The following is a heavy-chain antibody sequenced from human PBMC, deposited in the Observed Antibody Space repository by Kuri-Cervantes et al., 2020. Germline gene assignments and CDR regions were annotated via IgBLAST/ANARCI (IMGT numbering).Heavy chain of an antibody. CDR3: ARDHMVRGVIILSGMDV. Sequence: GESLKISCAASGFTFSSYAMHWVRQAPGKGLEWVAVISYDGSNKYYADSVKGRFTISRDNSKNTLYLQMNSLRAEDTAVYYCARDHMVRGVIILSGMDVWRQRTTVTVSS. CDR1: GFTFSSYA. V-gene: IGHV3-30-3*01. D-gene: IGHD3-10*01. J-gene: IGHJ6*02. CDR2: ISYDGSNK.